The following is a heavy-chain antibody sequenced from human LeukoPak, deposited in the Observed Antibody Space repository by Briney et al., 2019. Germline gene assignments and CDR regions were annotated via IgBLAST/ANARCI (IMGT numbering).Heavy chain of an antibody. CDR1: GGSISSYY. Sequence: SETLSLTCTVSGGSISSYYWSWIRQPPGKGLEWIGYIYYSGSTNYNPSLKGRDTISVDTSKNQFSLKLSSVTAADTAVYYCARYSSSWQPGDAFDIWGQGTMVTVSS. J-gene: IGHJ3*02. CDR3: ARYSSSWQPGDAFDI. CDR2: IYYSGST. D-gene: IGHD6-13*01. V-gene: IGHV4-59*01.